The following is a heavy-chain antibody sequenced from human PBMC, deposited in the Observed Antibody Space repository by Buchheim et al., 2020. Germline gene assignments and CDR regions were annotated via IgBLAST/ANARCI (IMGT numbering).Heavy chain of an antibody. V-gene: IGHV3-48*02. CDR1: GFTFSSYS. J-gene: IGHJ6*02. D-gene: IGHD3-22*01. Sequence: EVQLVESGGGLVQPGGSLRLSCAASGFTFSSYSMNWVRQAPGKGLEWVSYISSSSSTIYYADSVKGRFTISRDNAKNSLYLKMNSLRDEDTAVYYCASWGYYDSSGYYYDYYYGMDVWGQGTT. CDR3: ASWGYYDSSGYYYDYYYGMDV. CDR2: ISSSSSTI.